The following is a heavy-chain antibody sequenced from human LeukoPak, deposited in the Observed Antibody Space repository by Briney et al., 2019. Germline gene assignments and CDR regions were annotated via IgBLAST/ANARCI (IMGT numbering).Heavy chain of an antibody. Sequence: ASVKVSCKASGYTFTGYYIHWLRQAPGQGLEWMGWINSNSGDTNCAQKFQGRVTMTRDTSISTAYMELSSLRSDDTAVYYCARSVREVIDSSRAPFDYWGQGTLVTVSS. J-gene: IGHJ4*02. CDR2: INSNSGDT. CDR1: GYTFTGYY. V-gene: IGHV1-2*02. D-gene: IGHD3-10*01. CDR3: ARSVREVIDSSRAPFDY.